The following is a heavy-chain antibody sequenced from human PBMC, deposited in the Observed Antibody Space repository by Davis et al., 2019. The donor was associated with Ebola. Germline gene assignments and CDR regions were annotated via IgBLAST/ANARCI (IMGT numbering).Heavy chain of an antibody. CDR2: ISYDGSTK. J-gene: IGHJ3*02. D-gene: IGHD1-26*01. CDR1: GFTFSSYA. V-gene: IGHV3-30-3*01. Sequence: PAGSLSLSCAASGFTFSSYAMHWVRQAPGKGLEWVAVISYDGSTKYYADSEKRRFTISRDNSKNTLYLQMNSLTAEDTALYYCARDRKGGGRPPWAFHIWGQGTKVTVSS. CDR3: ARDRKGGGRPPWAFHI.